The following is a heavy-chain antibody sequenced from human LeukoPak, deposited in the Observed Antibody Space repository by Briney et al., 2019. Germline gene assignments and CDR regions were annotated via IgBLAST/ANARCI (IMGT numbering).Heavy chain of an antibody. CDR2: ITGSGGST. CDR3: AKLKLGIVRWVDFDY. Sequence: PGGCLRLSRAASRFTFSSYAMSGVRQAPGKGREWVSAITGSGGSTYYADSVKGRFTISRDNSKNTLYLQMDSLRAEDTAVYYCAKLKLGIVRWVDFDYWGQGTLVTVSS. CDR1: RFTFSSYA. V-gene: IGHV3-23*01. J-gene: IGHJ4*02. D-gene: IGHD7-27*01.